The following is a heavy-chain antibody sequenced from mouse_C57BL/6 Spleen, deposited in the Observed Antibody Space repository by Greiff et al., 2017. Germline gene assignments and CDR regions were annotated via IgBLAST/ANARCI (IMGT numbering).Heavy chain of an antibody. CDR2: INPSTGGT. CDR3: ARPLYYDYDGFAY. CDR1: GYSFTGYY. Sequence: VHVKQSGPELVKPGASVKISCKASGYSFTGYYMNWVKQSPEKSLEWIGEINPSTGGTTYNQKFKAKATLTVDKSSSTAYMQLKSLTSEDSAVYYCARPLYYDYDGFAYWGQGTLVTVSA. V-gene: IGHV1-42*01. J-gene: IGHJ3*01. D-gene: IGHD2-4*01.